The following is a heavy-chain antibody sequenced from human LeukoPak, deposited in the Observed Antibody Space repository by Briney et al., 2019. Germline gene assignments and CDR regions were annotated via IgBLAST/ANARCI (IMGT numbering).Heavy chain of an antibody. CDR1: GYTFTGYY. CDR2: INPNSGGT. J-gene: IGHJ4*02. D-gene: IGHD6-13*01. V-gene: IGHV1-2*06. CDR3: ARETDSSSWYGY. Sequence: ASVKVSCKASGYTFTGYYMHWVRQAPGQGLEWMGRINPNSGGTNYAQKFQGRVTMTRDTSISTAYMELSRLRSDDTAVCYCARETDSSSWYGYWGRGTLVTVSS.